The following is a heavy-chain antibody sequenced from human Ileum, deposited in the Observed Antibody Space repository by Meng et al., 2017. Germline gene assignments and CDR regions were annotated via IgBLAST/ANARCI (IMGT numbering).Heavy chain of an antibody. CDR3: ARVDGTTPFDS. V-gene: IGHV1-2*06. CDR1: GYTFTGYY. J-gene: IGHJ4*02. D-gene: IGHD1-1*01. Sequence: ASVKVSCKASGYTFTGYYIHWVRQAPGQGLEWVGRINPNSGDTNYAQKFQGRVTMTRDTSISTAYMELNRLTSDDTAVYYCARVDGTTPFDSWGQGNRVT. CDR2: INPNSGDT.